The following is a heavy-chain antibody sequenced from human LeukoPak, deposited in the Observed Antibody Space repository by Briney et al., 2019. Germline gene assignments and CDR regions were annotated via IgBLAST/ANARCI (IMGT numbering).Heavy chain of an antibody. CDR3: ARGGTYRYGSSDY. CDR1: GYTFTNYW. Sequence: GESLKISCRGSGYTFTNYWIGWVRQMPGKGLEWMGIIHPGDSGTRYSPSFQGQVTMSVDESITTAYLQWSSLRASDSAIYYCARGGTYRYGSSDYWGQGTLGSVSS. J-gene: IGHJ4*02. D-gene: IGHD5-18*01. V-gene: IGHV5-51*01. CDR2: IHPGDSGT.